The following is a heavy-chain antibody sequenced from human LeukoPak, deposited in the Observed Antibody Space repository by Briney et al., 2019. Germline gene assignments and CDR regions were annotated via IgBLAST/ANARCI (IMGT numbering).Heavy chain of an antibody. V-gene: IGHV3-48*04. Sequence: PGGSLRLSCPASGFTFSSYSMNWIRQAPGKGLEWISYISNSGNTKYYADSVKGRFSISRDNANNSVYLQMNNLRAEDTAVYYCAAVIDYWGQGTLVTVSS. CDR3: AAVIDY. CDR2: ISNSGNTK. CDR1: GFTFSSYS. J-gene: IGHJ4*02.